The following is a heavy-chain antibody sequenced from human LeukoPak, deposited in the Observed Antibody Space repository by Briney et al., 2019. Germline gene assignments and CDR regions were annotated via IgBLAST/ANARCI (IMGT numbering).Heavy chain of an antibody. CDR1: AFTFSKYW. CDR3: ATRQWLAPPPDS. CDR2: INTDGTVT. V-gene: IGHV3-74*01. D-gene: IGHD6-19*01. J-gene: IGHJ4*02. Sequence: GGSLRLSCAASAFTFSKYWVLWVRQAPGKGLESVSRINTDGTVTTYADSVKGRFTVSRDNADNTMFLQMNSVTDEDTAVYYCATRQWLAPPPDSWGQGTPVTVSS.